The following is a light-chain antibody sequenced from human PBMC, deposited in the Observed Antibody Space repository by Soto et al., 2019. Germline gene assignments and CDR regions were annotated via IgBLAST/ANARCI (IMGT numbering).Light chain of an antibody. CDR2: AAS. CDR1: QGISTY. J-gene: IGKJ1*01. V-gene: IGKV1-9*01. CDR3: QQLNSYPWT. Sequence: IQLTQSPSSLSASVGDRVTITCRASQGISTYLAWYQQKPGKVPKLLIYAASTLQSGVPSRFSGSGSGTDFTLTISSLQPEDFATYSCQQLNSYPWTFGQGTKVE.